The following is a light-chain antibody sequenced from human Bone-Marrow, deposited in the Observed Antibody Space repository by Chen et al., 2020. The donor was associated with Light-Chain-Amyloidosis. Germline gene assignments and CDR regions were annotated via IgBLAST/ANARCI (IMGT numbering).Light chain of an antibody. V-gene: IGKV3-20*01. Sequence: EIVLTQSPGTLSLSPGEGANLSCRAIQTISSNSLTWYQQKFGQAPRLLIYGSSSRATGITDRFTGSGSGTDFTLTINRVEPEDFAMYDCQQYGTSPLTFGGGTKVEIK. CDR2: GSS. CDR3: QQYGTSPLT. CDR1: QTISSNS. J-gene: IGKJ4*01.